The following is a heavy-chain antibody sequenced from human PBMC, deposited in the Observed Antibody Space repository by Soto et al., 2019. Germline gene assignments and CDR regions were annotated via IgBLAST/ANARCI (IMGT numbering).Heavy chain of an antibody. Sequence: SETLSLTCTVSGGSLSSSNYYLGWIRQPPGKGLEWIGSIYYSGSTYYNPSLKSRVTISVDTAKNQFSLKLSSVTAADTAVDYCARDVRAEFDYWGQGTLVTVSS. V-gene: IGHV4-39*01. J-gene: IGHJ4*02. CDR3: ARDVRAEFDY. CDR2: IYYSGST. D-gene: IGHD3-10*02. CDR1: GGSLSSSNYY.